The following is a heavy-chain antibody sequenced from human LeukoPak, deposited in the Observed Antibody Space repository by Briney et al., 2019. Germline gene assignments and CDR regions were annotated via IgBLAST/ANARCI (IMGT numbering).Heavy chain of an antibody. CDR2: INHSGST. CDR1: GGSFSGYY. D-gene: IGHD4-23*01. CDR3: ASLRWPGAEQRYYFDY. J-gene: IGHJ4*02. Sequence: TSETLSLTCAVYGGSFSGYYWSWIRQPPGKGLEWIGEINHSGSTNYNPSLKSRVTISVDTSKNQFSLKLSSVTAADTAVYYCASLRWPGAEQRYYFDYWGQGTLVTVSS. V-gene: IGHV4-34*01.